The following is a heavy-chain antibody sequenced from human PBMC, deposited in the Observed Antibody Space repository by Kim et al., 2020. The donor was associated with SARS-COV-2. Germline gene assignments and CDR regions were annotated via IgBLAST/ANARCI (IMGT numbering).Heavy chain of an antibody. CDR3: ASPYYYDSSGYSSKVFQH. CDR2: ISGSGGST. J-gene: IGHJ1*01. V-gene: IGHV3-23*01. Sequence: GGSLRLSCAASGFTFSSYAMSWVRQAPGKGLEWVSAISGSGGSTYYADSVKGRFTISRDNSKNTLYLQMNSLRAEDTAVYYRASPYYYDSSGYSSKVFQHWGQGTLVTVSS. D-gene: IGHD3-22*01. CDR1: GFTFSSYA.